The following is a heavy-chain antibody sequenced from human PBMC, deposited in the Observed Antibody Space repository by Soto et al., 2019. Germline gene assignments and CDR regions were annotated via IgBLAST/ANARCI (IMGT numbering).Heavy chain of an antibody. Sequence: SETLSLTCTVSGGSISSGGYYRSWIRQHPGKGLEWIGYIYYSGSTYYNPSLKSRVTISVDTSKNQFSLKLSSVTAADTAVYYCAASCVGCGGFNYYGMDVWGQGTTVTVSS. D-gene: IGHD2-21*01. CDR1: GGSISSGGYY. V-gene: IGHV4-31*03. CDR3: AASCVGCGGFNYYGMDV. CDR2: IYYSGST. J-gene: IGHJ6*02.